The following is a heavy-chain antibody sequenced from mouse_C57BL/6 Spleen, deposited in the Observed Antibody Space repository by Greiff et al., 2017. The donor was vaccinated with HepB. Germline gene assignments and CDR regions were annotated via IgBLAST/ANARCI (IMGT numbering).Heavy chain of an antibody. Sequence: VQLQQSGPELVKPGASVKISCKASGYAFSSSWMNWVKQRPGKGLEWIGRVYPGDGDTNYNGKFKGKATLTADKSSSTAYMQLSSLTSEDSAVYFCASSTVVARYFDVWGTGTTVTVSS. CDR1: GYAFSSSW. V-gene: IGHV1-82*01. CDR2: VYPGDGDT. CDR3: ASSTVVARYFDV. J-gene: IGHJ1*03. D-gene: IGHD1-1*01.